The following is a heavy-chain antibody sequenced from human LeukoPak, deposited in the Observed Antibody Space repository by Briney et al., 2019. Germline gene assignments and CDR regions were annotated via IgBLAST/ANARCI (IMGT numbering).Heavy chain of an antibody. CDR3: ARDSGSGSYRP. Sequence: SETLSLTCTVSGGSISSSSYYWGWIRQPPGKGLEWIGSIYYSGSTYYNPSLKSRVIISVDTSKNQFSLKLSSVTAADTAVYYCARDSGSGSYRPWGQGTLVTVSS. CDR1: GGSISSSSYY. V-gene: IGHV4-39*02. J-gene: IGHJ5*02. D-gene: IGHD3-10*01. CDR2: IYYSGST.